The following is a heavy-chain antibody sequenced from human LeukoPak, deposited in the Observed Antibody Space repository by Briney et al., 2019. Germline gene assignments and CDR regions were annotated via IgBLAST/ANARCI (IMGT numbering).Heavy chain of an antibody. CDR3: ARSHSNYFDH. V-gene: IGHV1-2*02. CDR2: INPNSGGT. CDR1: GYAFTGYY. J-gene: IGHJ4*02. Sequence: ASVKVSCKASGYAFTGYYMHWVRQAPGQGLEWMGWINPNSGGTNYAQKFQDRVTMTRDTSISTASMELMNLTSDDTAVYYCARSHSNYFDHWGQGALVTVSS.